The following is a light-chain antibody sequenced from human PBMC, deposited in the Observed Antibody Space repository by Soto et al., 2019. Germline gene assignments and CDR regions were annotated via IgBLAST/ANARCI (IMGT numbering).Light chain of an antibody. CDR2: DAS. J-gene: IGKJ4*01. V-gene: IGKV3-11*01. CDR3: QQRTNWPPLT. CDR1: QTVSSY. Sequence: EIVLTQSPATLSLSPGESATLSCRASQTVSSYVAWYQQKPGQAPRLLIYDASNRATGIPARCSGSGSGTDFTLTISSLQPEDFAVYYCQQRTNWPPLTFGGGTKVEIK.